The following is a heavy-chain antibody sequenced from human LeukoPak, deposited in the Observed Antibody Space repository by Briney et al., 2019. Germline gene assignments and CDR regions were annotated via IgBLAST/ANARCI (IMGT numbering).Heavy chain of an antibody. J-gene: IGHJ4*02. D-gene: IGHD2-15*01. Sequence: ASVKVSCKASGGTFSSYAISWVRQAPGQGLEWMGRINPNSGGTNYAQTFQGRVTMTRDTSISTAYMELSRLRSDDTAVYYCARDYCSGGSCYYFDYWGQGTRVTVSS. V-gene: IGHV1-2*06. CDR1: GGTFSSYA. CDR3: ARDYCSGGSCYYFDY. CDR2: INPNSGGT.